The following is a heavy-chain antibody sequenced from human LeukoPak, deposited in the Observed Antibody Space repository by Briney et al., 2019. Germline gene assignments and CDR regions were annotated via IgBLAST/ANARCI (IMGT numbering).Heavy chain of an antibody. Sequence: PGGSLILCCAASGFTFSDHYMDWVRQAPGKGLEWVGRNRNKASSYTTDYAASVKGRFTISRDDSKNSLYLQMNSLKTEDTAVYYCAIEMGGATNYWGQGTLVTVSS. J-gene: IGHJ4*02. D-gene: IGHD1-26*01. V-gene: IGHV3-72*01. CDR1: GFTFSDHY. CDR3: AIEMGGATNY. CDR2: NRNKASSYTT.